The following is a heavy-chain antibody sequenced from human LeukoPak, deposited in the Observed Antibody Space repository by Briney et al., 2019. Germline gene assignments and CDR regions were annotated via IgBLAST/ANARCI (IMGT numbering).Heavy chain of an antibody. D-gene: IGHD1-1*01. V-gene: IGHV3-21*01. CDR1: GFTFSSYS. CDR3: ARERSAGRQRRGWFDP. Sequence: GGSLRLSCAASGFTFSSYSMNWVRQAPGKGLEWVSSISSSSSYIYYADSVKGRFTISRDNAKNSLYLQMNSLRAEDTAVYYCARERSAGRQRRGWFDPWGQGTLVTVSS. J-gene: IGHJ5*02. CDR2: ISSSSSYI.